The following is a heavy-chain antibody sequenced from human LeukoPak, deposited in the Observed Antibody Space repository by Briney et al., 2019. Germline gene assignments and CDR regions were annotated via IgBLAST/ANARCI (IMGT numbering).Heavy chain of an antibody. CDR3: ARVLRATRAIDY. CDR1: GGSISSGGYY. CDR2: IYYSGST. J-gene: IGHJ4*02. Sequence: SETLSLTCTVSGGSISSGGYYWSWIRQHPGKGLEWIGYIYYSGSTYYNPSLKSRVTISEDTSKNQFSLKLSSVTAADTAVYYCARVLRATRAIDYWGQGTLVTVSS. D-gene: IGHD2/OR15-2a*01. V-gene: IGHV4-31*03.